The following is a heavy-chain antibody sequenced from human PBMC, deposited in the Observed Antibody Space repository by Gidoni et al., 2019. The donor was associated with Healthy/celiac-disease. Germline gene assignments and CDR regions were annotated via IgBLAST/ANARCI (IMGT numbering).Heavy chain of an antibody. Sequence: QVQLQESGPGLVKPSQTLSLPCTVPGGSISSGGYYWSWIRQHPGKGLEWIGYIYYSGSTYYNPSLKSRVTISVDTSKNQFSLKLSSVTAADTAVYYCARDTHRYDSSGYPNWYFDLWGRGTLVTVSS. J-gene: IGHJ2*01. CDR3: ARDTHRYDSSGYPNWYFDL. CDR2: IYYSGST. V-gene: IGHV4-31*03. CDR1: GGSISSGGYY. D-gene: IGHD3-22*01.